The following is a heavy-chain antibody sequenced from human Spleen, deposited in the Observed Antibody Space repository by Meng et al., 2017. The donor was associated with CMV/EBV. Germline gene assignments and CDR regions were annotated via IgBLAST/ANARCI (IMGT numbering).Heavy chain of an antibody. Sequence: GGSLRLSCAASGFTFKSYTMHWVRQAPGKGLEWVAFISYDGTSTFYSDAVQGRFTISRDNSKNTLYLQMNGLRPEETAVYYCARGGYHGDYSVDKWGQGTLVTVSS. J-gene: IGHJ4*02. CDR3: ARGGYHGDYSVDK. CDR2: ISYDGTST. CDR1: GFTFKSYT. D-gene: IGHD4-17*01. V-gene: IGHV3-30*04.